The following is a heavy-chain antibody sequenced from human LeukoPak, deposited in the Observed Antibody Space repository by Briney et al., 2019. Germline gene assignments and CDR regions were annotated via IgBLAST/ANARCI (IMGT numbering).Heavy chain of an antibody. J-gene: IGHJ4*02. Sequence: SETLSLTCTVSGASISPNYWSWFRQPPGKGLEWIGYIYYSGSTSYNPSLKSRVTISLDTSKNQFSLKLSSVTDADTAVYYCARGHYGPGIGTYPNWGQGTLVTVSA. D-gene: IGHD3-10*01. CDR2: IYYSGST. V-gene: IGHV4-59*12. CDR1: GASISPNY. CDR3: ARGHYGPGIGTYPN.